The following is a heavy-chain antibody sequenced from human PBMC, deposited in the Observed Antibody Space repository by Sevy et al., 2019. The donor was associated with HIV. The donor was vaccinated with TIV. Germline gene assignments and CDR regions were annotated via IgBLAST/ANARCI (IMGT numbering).Heavy chain of an antibody. J-gene: IGHJ5*02. V-gene: IGHV4-34*01. CDR1: DGSFSGHY. CDR3: ARSPPVVVVPGAPSWFDP. D-gene: IGHD2-2*01. Sequence: SETLSLTCAVHDGSFSGHYWNWIHQLPGKGLEWIGEINESGITYYNPSLKSRVTISVDTSKKQFSLKLNSVTAVDSAVYFCARSPPVVVVPGAPSWFDPWGQGTLVTVSS. CDR2: INESGIT.